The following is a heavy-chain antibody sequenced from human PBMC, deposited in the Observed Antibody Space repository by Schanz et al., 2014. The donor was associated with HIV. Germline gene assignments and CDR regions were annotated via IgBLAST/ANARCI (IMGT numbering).Heavy chain of an antibody. V-gene: IGHV4-34*01. CDR2: VRHIGGT. J-gene: IGHJ4*03. Sequence: QVQLQQWGAGLLKPSETLSLTCAVYGGSFRGYYWTWIRQFPGLGLEWIGGVRHIGGTNYNPSLKSRVTMSVDTSKNQFSLKLSSVTAADTAFYYCAKDGGRRGGQRQLFAYWGHGTLVTVSS. CDR3: AKDGGRRGGQRQLFAY. CDR1: GGSFRGYY. D-gene: IGHD1-1*01.